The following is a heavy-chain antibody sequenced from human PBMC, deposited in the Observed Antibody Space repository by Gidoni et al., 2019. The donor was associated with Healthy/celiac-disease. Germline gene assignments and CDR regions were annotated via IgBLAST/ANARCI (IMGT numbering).Heavy chain of an antibody. CDR1: GYTFTGYY. J-gene: IGHJ6*02. Sequence: QVQLVQSGAEVKKPGASVKVSCKASGYTFTGYYLPWVRQAPGQGLEWMGWINPNSGGTNYAQKFQGRVTMTRDTSISTAYMELSRLRSDDTAVYYCARGGGVRFLEMGYYYYGMDVWGQGTTVTVSS. CDR3: ARGGGVRFLEMGYYYYGMDV. D-gene: IGHD3-3*01. CDR2: INPNSGGT. V-gene: IGHV1-2*02.